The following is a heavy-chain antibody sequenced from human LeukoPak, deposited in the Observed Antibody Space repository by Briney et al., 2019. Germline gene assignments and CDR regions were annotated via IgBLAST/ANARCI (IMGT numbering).Heavy chain of an antibody. CDR1: GFSFSSNA. J-gene: IGHJ3*02. CDR2: ISGSDDTT. D-gene: IGHD3-10*01. V-gene: IGHV3-23*01. Sequence: GGSLRLSCAASGFSFSSNAMSWVGQAPGKGLEWVSAISGSDDTTYYADSVKGRLTISRDNYKNTLYLQMNSPRAEDTAIYYCVKEHVDRAFTRSFEIWGQGTVVTVSS. CDR3: VKEHVDRAFTRSFEI.